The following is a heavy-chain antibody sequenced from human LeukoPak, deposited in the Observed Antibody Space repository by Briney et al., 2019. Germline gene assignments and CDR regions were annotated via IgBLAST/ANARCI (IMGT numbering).Heavy chain of an antibody. J-gene: IGHJ4*02. D-gene: IGHD4-17*01. CDR2: IYYSGST. CDR3: ARIDYGDYVYTGY. V-gene: IGHV4-39*01. CDR1: GGSISSSIYY. Sequence: SETLSLTCTVSGGSISSSIYYWGWIRQPPGKGLEWIGSIYYSGSTYYNPSLKSRVTISVDTSKNQFSLKLSSVTAADTAVCYCARIDYGDYVYTGYWGQGTLVTVSS.